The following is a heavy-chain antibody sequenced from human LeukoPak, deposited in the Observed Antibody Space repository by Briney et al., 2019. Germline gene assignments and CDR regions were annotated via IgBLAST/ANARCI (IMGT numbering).Heavy chain of an antibody. CDR1: GGSFSNGYW. J-gene: IGHJ5*02. CDR3: ARETDYSHPNYFDP. D-gene: IGHD4-11*01. Sequence: SGTLSLTCAVSGGSFSNGYWWSWVRQSPGKGLEFIGQISRIGNTNYNPSLRSRVSVSMDKSQSLFSLNLTSVTAADTAVYYCARETDYSHPNYFDPWGQGTLVTVSS. CDR2: ISRIGNT. V-gene: IGHV4-4*02.